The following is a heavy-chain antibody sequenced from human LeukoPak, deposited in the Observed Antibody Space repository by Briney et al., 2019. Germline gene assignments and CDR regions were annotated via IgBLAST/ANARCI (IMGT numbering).Heavy chain of an antibody. J-gene: IGHJ4*02. D-gene: IGHD3-10*02. CDR3: ARGALRSVDY. Sequence: GGSLRLSCAASGLTFSTYRMSWVRQAPGKGLECVGIINEHGSEKYYVDSVKGRFTISRDNAKNSLYLQINSLRAEDTAVYYCARGALRSVDYWGQGTLLTVSS. CDR1: GLTFSTYR. CDR2: INEHGSEK. V-gene: IGHV3-7*03.